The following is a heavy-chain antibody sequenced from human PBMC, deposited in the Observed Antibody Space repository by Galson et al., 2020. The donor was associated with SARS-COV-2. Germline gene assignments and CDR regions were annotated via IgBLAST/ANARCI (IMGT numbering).Heavy chain of an antibody. D-gene: IGHD5-12*01. CDR3: ARAVGGWLQFFRSIDRGEFDY. V-gene: IGHV4-39*07. CDR1: GGSISSSSHY. CDR2: IHYSGST. J-gene: IGHJ4*02. Sequence: SQTLSLTCTVSGGSISSSSHYWGWIRKPPGKELEWTESIHYSGSTYYNPSLKSRLTISVDTSKNQFSLKLSSVTAADTAVYYCARAVGGWLQFFRSIDRGEFDYWGQGTLVTVAS.